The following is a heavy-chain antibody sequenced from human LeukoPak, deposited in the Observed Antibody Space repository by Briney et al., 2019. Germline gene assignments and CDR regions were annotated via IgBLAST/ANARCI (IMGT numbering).Heavy chain of an antibody. CDR1: GLTFSTYW. Sequence: GGSLRPSCAASGLTFSTYWMSWVRQTPGKGLEWVANIKQDGSEKYYVDSVKGRFTISRDNAKNSLYLQMNSLRAEDTAVYYCARDQLWSPYYFDHWGQGTLVTVSS. J-gene: IGHJ4*02. D-gene: IGHD5-18*01. CDR3: ARDQLWSPYYFDH. V-gene: IGHV3-7*01. CDR2: IKQDGSEK.